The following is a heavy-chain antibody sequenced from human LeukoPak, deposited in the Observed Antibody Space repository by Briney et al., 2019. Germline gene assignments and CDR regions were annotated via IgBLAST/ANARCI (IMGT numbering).Heavy chain of an antibody. D-gene: IGHD3-22*01. CDR3: ARLGDYYDSSGYFDAFDI. V-gene: IGHV4-39*01. CDR1: GGSISSSSYH. Sequence: SETLSLTCTVSGGSISSSSYHWGWIRQPPGKGLEWIGTIYYGGSTYYNPSLKSRVTISVDTSKKQFSLKLTSVTAADAAVYYYARLGDYYDSSGYFDAFDIWGQGTMVTVFS. J-gene: IGHJ3*02. CDR2: IYYGGST.